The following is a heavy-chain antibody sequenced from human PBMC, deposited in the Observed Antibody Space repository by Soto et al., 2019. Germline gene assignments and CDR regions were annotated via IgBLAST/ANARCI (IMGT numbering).Heavy chain of an antibody. Sequence: QVQLVQSGSEVKKPGSSVKVSCKASGDTFSRFTISWVRQAPGQGLEWMGRIIPMLGVANYAQRVQGRVTITADKSTRTAYMELSSLRSDDAAVYYCTRGKDPLPTDWGQGTLVTVSS. V-gene: IGHV1-69*02. CDR1: GDTFSRFT. D-gene: IGHD2-2*01. J-gene: IGHJ4*02. CDR2: IIPMLGVA. CDR3: TRGKDPLPTD.